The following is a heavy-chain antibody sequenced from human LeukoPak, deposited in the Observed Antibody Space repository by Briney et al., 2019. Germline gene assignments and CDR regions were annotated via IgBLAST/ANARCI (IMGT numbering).Heavy chain of an antibody. V-gene: IGHV4-34*01. Sequence: SETLSLTCAVYGGSFSGYYWSWIRQPPGKGLEWIWEINHGGSTNYNPSLKSRVTISVAPSNNQFSLKLPSARAADTAVYYCATSPIVVVPAALCGQGTLVTVSS. CDR2: INHGGST. J-gene: IGHJ4*02. CDR1: GGSFSGYY. D-gene: IGHD2-2*01. CDR3: ATSPIVVVPAAL.